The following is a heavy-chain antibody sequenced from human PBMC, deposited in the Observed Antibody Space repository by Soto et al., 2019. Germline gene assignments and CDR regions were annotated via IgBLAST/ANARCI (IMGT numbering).Heavy chain of an antibody. CDR2: ISGSGGST. J-gene: IGHJ5*02. V-gene: IGHV3-23*01. CDR3: AKGPSRASYNWFDP. Sequence: EVQLLESGGGLVQPGGSRRLSCAASGFTFSSYAMSWVRQAPGKGLEWVSAISGSGGSTYYADSVKGRCTISRDNSKNTLYLQMNSLRAEDTAVYYCAKGPSRASYNWFDPWGQGTLVTVSS. CDR1: GFTFSSYA.